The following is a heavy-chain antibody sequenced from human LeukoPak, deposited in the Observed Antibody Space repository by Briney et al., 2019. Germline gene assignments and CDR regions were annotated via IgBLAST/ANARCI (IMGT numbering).Heavy chain of an antibody. CDR3: ARGQSMIVVLFPY. J-gene: IGHJ4*02. D-gene: IGHD3-22*01. CDR2: INPNSGGT. Sequence: ASVKVSCKASGYTFTGYYMHWVRQAPGQGLEWMGWINPNSGGTNYAQKFQGRVTMTRDTSISTAYMELSRLRSDDTAVYYCARGQSMIVVLFPYWGQGTLVTVSS. CDR1: GYTFTGYY. V-gene: IGHV1-2*02.